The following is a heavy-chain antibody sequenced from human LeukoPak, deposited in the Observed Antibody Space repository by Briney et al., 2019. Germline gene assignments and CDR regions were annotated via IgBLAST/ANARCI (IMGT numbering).Heavy chain of an antibody. CDR3: ARVGAFYSFYFGMDI. CDR2: ISNSGNNI. V-gene: IGHV3-48*03. J-gene: IGHJ6*02. Sequence: GGSLRLSCAASGFPFSNSAMNWVRQAPGKGLEWVSYISNSGNNIDYADSVKGRFTISRDNAKNSQYLQMNNLRAEDTAVYYCARVGAFYSFYFGMDIWGQGTTVAVSS. D-gene: IGHD4-17*01. CDR1: GFPFSNSA.